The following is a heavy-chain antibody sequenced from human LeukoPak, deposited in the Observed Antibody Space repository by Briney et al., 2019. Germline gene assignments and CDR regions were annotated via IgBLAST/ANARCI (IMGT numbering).Heavy chain of an antibody. V-gene: IGHV3-74*01. CDR3: ARDPTLDF. CDR1: GFTFSSYW. CDR2: IKHDGSIT. J-gene: IGHJ4*02. Sequence: GGSLRLSCTASGFTFSSYWMFWVRHAPGKGLVWVPRIKHDGSITNYADSVKGRFTISRDNAKNTLFLQMNSLRVEDTAMYFCARDPTLDFWGQGTLVTVSS.